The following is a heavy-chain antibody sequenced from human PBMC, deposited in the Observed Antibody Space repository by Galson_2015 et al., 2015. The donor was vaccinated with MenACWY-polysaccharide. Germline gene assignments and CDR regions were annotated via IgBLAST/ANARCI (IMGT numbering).Heavy chain of an antibody. CDR3: ARVDSSDYYFDY. J-gene: IGHJ4*02. CDR1: GFTFSSYA. Sequence: SLRLSSAASGFTFSSYAMHWVRQAPGKGLEWVAVISYDGSNKYYADSVKGRFTISRDNSKNTLYLQMNSLRAEDTAVYYCARVDSSDYYFDYWGQGTLVTVSS. V-gene: IGHV3-30-3*01. D-gene: IGHD6-19*01. CDR2: ISYDGSNK.